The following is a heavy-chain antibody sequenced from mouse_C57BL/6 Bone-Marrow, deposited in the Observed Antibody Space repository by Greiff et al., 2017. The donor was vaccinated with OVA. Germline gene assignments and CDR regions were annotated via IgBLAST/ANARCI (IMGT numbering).Heavy chain of an antibody. V-gene: IGHV1-19*01. Sequence: EVKLMESGPVLVKPGASVKMSCKASGYTFTDYYMNWVKQSPGKSLEWIGVINPYNGGTSYNQKFKGKATLTVDKSSSTAYMELNSLTSEDSAVYYCARSIYYDYDGLAYWGQGTLVTVSA. J-gene: IGHJ3*01. CDR2: INPYNGGT. CDR3: ARSIYYDYDGLAY. CDR1: GYTFTDYY. D-gene: IGHD2-4*01.